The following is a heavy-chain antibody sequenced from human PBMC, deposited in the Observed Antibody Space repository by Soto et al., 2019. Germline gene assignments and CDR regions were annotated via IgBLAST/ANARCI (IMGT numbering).Heavy chain of an antibody. J-gene: IGHJ6*04. CDR2: ISSSSSYI. CDR3: ARDGSRSSSAAPAF. Sequence: EKGLEWVSSISSSSSYIYYADSVKGRFTISRDNAKNSLYLQMNSLRAEDTAVFFCARDGSRSSSAAPAFRGNRTSVPVSS. D-gene: IGHD6-6*01. V-gene: IGHV3-21*01.